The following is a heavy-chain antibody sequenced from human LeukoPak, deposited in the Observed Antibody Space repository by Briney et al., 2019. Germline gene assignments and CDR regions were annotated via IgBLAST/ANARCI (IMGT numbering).Heavy chain of an antibody. V-gene: IGHV1-69*04. J-gene: IGHJ4*02. Sequence: SVKVSCKASGGTFSSYAISWVRQAPGQGLEWMGRIIPIHGIANYAQKFQGRVTITADKSTSTAYMELSSLRSEDTAVYYCARPMTTVVTAFDYWGQGTLVTVSS. CDR2: IIPIHGIA. D-gene: IGHD4-23*01. CDR3: ARPMTTVVTAFDY. CDR1: GGTFSSYA.